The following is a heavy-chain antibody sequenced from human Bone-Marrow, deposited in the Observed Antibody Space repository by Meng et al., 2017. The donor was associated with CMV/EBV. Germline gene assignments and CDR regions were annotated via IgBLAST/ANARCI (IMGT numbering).Heavy chain of an antibody. D-gene: IGHD6-13*01. J-gene: IGHJ6*02. CDR3: AKDNAAGYYYYYGMDV. Sequence: GGSLRLSCAASGFTFSSYAMSWVRQAPGKGLEWVSVIYSGGSSTYYADSVKGRFTISRDNSKNTLYLQMNSLRAEDTAVYYCAKDNAAGYYYYYGMDVWGQGTTVTVSS. CDR1: GFTFSSYA. CDR2: IYSGGSST. V-gene: IGHV3-23*03.